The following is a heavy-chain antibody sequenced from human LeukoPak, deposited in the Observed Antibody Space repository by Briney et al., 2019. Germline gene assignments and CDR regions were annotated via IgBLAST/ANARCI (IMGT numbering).Heavy chain of an antibody. CDR1: GFTFSSYG. J-gene: IGHJ4*02. D-gene: IGHD6-19*01. CDR3: GKDNQAERWLVPVDY. CDR2: IRYDGSNK. Sequence: PGGSLRLSCAASGFTFSSYGMHWVRQAPGKGLEWVACIRYDGSNKYYADSVKGRFTISRDNSKNTLYLQMHSLRAEGTAVYYCGKDNQAERWLVPVDYWGQGTLVTVSS. V-gene: IGHV3-30*02.